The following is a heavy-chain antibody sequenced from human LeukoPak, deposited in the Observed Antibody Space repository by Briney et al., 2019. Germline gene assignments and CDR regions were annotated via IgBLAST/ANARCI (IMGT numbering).Heavy chain of an antibody. V-gene: IGHV3-30*18. CDR1: GFTFSSYG. D-gene: IGHD3-22*01. Sequence: GGSLRLSCAASGFTFSSYGMHWVRQAPGKGLEWVAVISYDVSNKYYADSVKGRFTISRDNSKNTLYLQMNSLRAEDTAVYYCAKDRDYYDSSGPGDYWGQGTLVTVSS. CDR2: ISYDVSNK. J-gene: IGHJ4*02. CDR3: AKDRDYYDSSGPGDY.